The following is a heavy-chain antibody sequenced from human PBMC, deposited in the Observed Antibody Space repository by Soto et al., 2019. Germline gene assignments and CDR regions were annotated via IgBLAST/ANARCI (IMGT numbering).Heavy chain of an antibody. D-gene: IGHD3-10*01. V-gene: IGHV4-59*07. CDR3: ARGGMYHTGAYYYHSFDI. CDR1: GCCIGSYF. J-gene: IGHJ1*01. Sequence: SYPLSLIFAVSGCCIGSYFWKWIGQSPRHRLEWIGNIDYTGHTAYNPSLKSRVTISLDTPKKEFSLKMSSWSAADTGVYYCARGGMYHTGAYYYHSFDIGGKPTLVTVA. CDR2: IDYTGHT.